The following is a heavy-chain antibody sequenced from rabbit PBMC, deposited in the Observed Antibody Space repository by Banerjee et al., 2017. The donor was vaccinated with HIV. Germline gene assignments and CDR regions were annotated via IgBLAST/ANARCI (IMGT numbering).Heavy chain of an antibody. CDR1: GFDLSSYW. CDR2: IYAGSSGNT. CDR3: GRDRGVGYDLNL. J-gene: IGHJ6*01. V-gene: IGHV1S45*01. D-gene: IGHD6-1*01. Sequence: QEQLVESRGGLVQPEGSLTLTCTASGFDLSSYWMCWFRQAPGKGPEWIACIYAGSSGNTYYASWAKGRFTISKTSSTTVTLQMTSLTDADTATYFCGRDRGVGYDLNLWGPGTLVTVS.